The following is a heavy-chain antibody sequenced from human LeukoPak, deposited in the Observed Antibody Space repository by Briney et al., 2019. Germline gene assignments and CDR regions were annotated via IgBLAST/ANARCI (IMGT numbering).Heavy chain of an antibody. CDR3: ATVAGGSGIRDAFDI. V-gene: IGHV1-24*01. CDR2: FDPEDGET. J-gene: IGHJ3*02. Sequence: ASVKVSCKVSGYTLTELSMHWVRQAPGKGLEWMGGFDPEDGETIYAQKFQGRVTMTEDTSTDTAYMELSSLRSEDTAVYYCATVAGGSGIRDAFDIWGQGTMVTVSS. D-gene: IGHD3-10*01. CDR1: GYTLTELS.